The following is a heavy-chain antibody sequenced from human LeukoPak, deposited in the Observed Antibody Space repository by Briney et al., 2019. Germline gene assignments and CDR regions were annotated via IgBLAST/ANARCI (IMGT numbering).Heavy chain of an antibody. CDR2: IYYSGST. CDR1: GGSISSSSYY. Sequence: PSETLSLTCTVSGGSISSSSYYWGWIRQPPGKGLEWIGSIYYSGSTYYNPSLKSRVTISVDTSKNQFSLKLSSVTAADTAVYYCARGTDIVVVPAAIRGAFDIWGQGTMVTVSS. J-gene: IGHJ3*02. V-gene: IGHV4-39*01. D-gene: IGHD2-2*01. CDR3: ARGTDIVVVPAAIRGAFDI.